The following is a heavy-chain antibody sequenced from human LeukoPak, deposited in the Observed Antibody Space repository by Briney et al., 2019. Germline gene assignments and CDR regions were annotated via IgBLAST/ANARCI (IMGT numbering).Heavy chain of an antibody. V-gene: IGHV4-39*01. Sequence: PSETLSLTCTVSGGSISSSSYYWGWIRQPPGKGLEWIGSIYYSGSTYYNPSLKSRVTISVDTSKNQFSQKLSSVTAADTAVYYCARVPGRVVGVVISPFDYWGQGTLVTVSS. D-gene: IGHD3-3*01. CDR2: IYYSGST. CDR3: ARVPGRVVGVVISPFDY. CDR1: GGSISSSSYY. J-gene: IGHJ4*02.